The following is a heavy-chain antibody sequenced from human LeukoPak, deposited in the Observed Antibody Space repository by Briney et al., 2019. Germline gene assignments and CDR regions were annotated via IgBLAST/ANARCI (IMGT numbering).Heavy chain of an antibody. V-gene: IGHV3-23*01. CDR3: AKRIQSAMATGY. CDR1: GLTFNNYA. J-gene: IGHJ4*02. Sequence: PGGSLRLSCAVSGLTFNNYAMSWVRQAPGKGLEWVSGISGRGASKYYADSVKGRFTISRDNSKNTLYLQMNGLRAEDTAVYYCAKRIQSAMATGYWGQGTLVTVSS. D-gene: IGHD5-18*01. CDR2: ISGRGASK.